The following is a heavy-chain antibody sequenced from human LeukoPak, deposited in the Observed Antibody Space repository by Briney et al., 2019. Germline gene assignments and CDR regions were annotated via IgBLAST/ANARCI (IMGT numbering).Heavy chain of an antibody. CDR1: GFTFSNYW. V-gene: IGHV3-7*01. CDR2: MNIDGSEK. D-gene: IGHD1-26*01. J-gene: IGHJ4*02. CDR3: ARDPVEWELLLDY. Sequence: GGSLRLSCAASGFTFSNYWMGWVRQAPGKRPEWVANMNIDGSEKYYADPVKGRFSISRDNARNSVYLQMASLRVEDTAVYYCARDPVEWELLLDYWGQGTLVTVSS.